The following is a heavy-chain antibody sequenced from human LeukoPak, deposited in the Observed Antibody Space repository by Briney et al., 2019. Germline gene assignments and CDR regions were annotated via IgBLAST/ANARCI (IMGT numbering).Heavy chain of an antibody. V-gene: IGHV3-30*02. CDR3: AKDLHHSIVVVPAALDY. J-gene: IGHJ4*02. D-gene: IGHD2-2*01. CDR2: IRYDGSNK. CDR1: GFTFSSSG. Sequence: PGGSLRLSCAASGFTFSSSGMHWVRQAPGKGLEWVAFIRYDGSNKYYADSVKGRFTISRDNSKNTLYLQMNSLRAEDTAVYYCAKDLHHSIVVVPAALDYWGQGTLVTVSS.